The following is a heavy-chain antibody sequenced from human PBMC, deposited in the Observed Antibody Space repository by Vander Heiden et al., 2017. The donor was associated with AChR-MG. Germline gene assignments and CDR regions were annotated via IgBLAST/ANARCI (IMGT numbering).Heavy chain of an antibody. J-gene: IGHJ6*02. CDR2: ISSSSSYI. V-gene: IGHV3-21*01. CDR3: APDRALGASPPYYSHSGIAL. Sequence: EVQLVESGGGLVKPGGSLRLPGAASGFTFSSYSINWVRQAPGKGLEWVSSISSSSSYIYYADSVKGRFTISRDNAKNSLYLQMNSLRAEHPAVYYCAPDRALGASPPYYSHSGIALCRPRTPAT. CDR1: GFTFSSYS.